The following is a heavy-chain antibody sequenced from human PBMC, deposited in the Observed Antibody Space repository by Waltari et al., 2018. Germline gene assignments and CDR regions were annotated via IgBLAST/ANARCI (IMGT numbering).Heavy chain of an antibody. CDR3: ARQGGCDRSTCLGDWFDP. CDR2: INRDGSN. Sequence: QVQLQQWGAGLLKPSETLSLTCAVYDGSFSGYFWIWIRQSPGKGLEWIGQINRDGSNIYNPSLKSRVAMSVDTLKSQISLKVTSVTASDTAVYYCARQGGCDRSTCLGDWFDPWGQGSLVTVSS. J-gene: IGHJ5*02. D-gene: IGHD3-16*01. V-gene: IGHV4-34*01. CDR1: DGSFSGYF.